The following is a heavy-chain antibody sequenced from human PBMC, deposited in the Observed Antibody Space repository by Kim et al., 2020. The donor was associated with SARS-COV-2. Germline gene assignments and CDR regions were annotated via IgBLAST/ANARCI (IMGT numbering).Heavy chain of an antibody. CDR3: ARIGDYYDSSGYYSGF. J-gene: IGHJ4*02. Sequence: ASVKVSCKASGYTFTSSVMNWVRQPPGQGLEWMGWIKTNTGDPTYAQGFTGRFVFSLDTSVNTAYLQITSLKAEDTAVYYCARIGDYYDSSGYYSGFWGQGTLVTVSS. CDR1: GYTFTSSV. D-gene: IGHD3-22*01. V-gene: IGHV7-4-1*02. CDR2: IKTNTGDP.